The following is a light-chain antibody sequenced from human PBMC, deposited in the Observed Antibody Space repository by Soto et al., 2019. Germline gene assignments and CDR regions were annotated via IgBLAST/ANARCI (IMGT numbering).Light chain of an antibody. CDR2: DAS. V-gene: IGKV3-11*01. Sequence: EIVLTQSPATLSLSPGERATLSCRASQSINRYLAWYQQKPGQAPRLLIYDASNRGTGIPARFSGSGSGTDFTRTISILDPEDFAVYYCQQRSNWPPTLTFGGGTKG. CDR3: QQRSNWPPTLT. CDR1: QSINRY. J-gene: IGKJ4*01.